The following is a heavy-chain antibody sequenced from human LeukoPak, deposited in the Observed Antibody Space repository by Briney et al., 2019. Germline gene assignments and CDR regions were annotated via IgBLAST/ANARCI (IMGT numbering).Heavy chain of an antibody. J-gene: IGHJ3*02. CDR2: ISWNSGSI. D-gene: IGHD4-17*01. CDR1: GFTFDDYA. Sequence: GGSLRLSCAASGFTFDDYAMHWVRQAPGKGLEWVSGISWNSGSIGYADSVKGRFTISRDNAKNSLYLQMNSLRAEDTALYYCAKDITHGDPPSQDAFDIWGQGTMVTVSS. CDR3: AKDITHGDPPSQDAFDI. V-gene: IGHV3-9*01.